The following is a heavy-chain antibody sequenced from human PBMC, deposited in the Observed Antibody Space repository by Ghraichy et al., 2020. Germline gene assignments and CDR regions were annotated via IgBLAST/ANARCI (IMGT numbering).Heavy chain of an antibody. V-gene: IGHV4-34*01. CDR1: GGSFSGYY. J-gene: IGHJ4*02. CDR2: INHSGST. CDR3: ARWSVYGSGSYPSY. D-gene: IGHD3-10*01. Sequence: SETLSLTCAVYGGSFSGYYWSWIRQPPGKGLEWIGEINHSGSTNYNPSLNSRVTISVDTSKNQFSLKLSSVTAADTAVYYCARWSVYGSGSYPSYWGQGTLVTVSS.